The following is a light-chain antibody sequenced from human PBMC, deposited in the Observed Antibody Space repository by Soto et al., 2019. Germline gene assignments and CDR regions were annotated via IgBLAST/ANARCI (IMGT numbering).Light chain of an antibody. J-gene: IGKJ4*01. CDR3: HRRSNWPPLT. Sequence: EIVLTQSPATLSLSPGERATLSCRASQSVGRYLAWHQQKPGQAPRLLIYDASNRATGIPARFSGSGSGTDVTLTISSLEPEDFAVYYCHRRSNWPPLTFGGGTKVDIK. V-gene: IGKV3-11*01. CDR2: DAS. CDR1: QSVGRY.